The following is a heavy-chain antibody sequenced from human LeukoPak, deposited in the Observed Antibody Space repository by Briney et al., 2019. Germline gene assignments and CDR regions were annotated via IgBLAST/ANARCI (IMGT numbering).Heavy chain of an antibody. D-gene: IGHD3-9*01. Sequence: SETLSLTCTVSGGSISSYYWSWIRQPPGKGLEWIGSIYHSGSTYYSPSLKSRVTISVDTSKNQFSLKLSSVTAADTAVYYCARRVFDWLPSPLFDYWGQGTLVTVSS. J-gene: IGHJ4*02. CDR3: ARRVFDWLPSPLFDY. V-gene: IGHV4-59*04. CDR2: IYHSGST. CDR1: GGSISSYY.